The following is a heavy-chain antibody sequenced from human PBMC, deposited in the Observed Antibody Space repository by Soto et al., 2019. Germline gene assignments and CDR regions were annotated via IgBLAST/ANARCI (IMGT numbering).Heavy chain of an antibody. CDR2: IYYTGST. CDR3: AIFCFRTTCPEYSFHV. V-gene: IGHV4-31*11. D-gene: IGHD3-9*01. J-gene: IGHJ3*01. Sequence: QLQLQESGPGLVKPSQTLSLTCAVSRGTTNSGGYYWSWIRQPPGEGLEWIGHIYYTGSTSYNPSLNSRLTISIDTSKNQVSLQLSSATAADTALYYCAIFCFRTTCPEYSFHVWGQGTMVTVSS. CDR1: RGTTNSGGYY.